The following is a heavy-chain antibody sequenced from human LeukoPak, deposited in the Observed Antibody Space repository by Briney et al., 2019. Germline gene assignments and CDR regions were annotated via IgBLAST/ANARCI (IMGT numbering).Heavy chain of an antibody. V-gene: IGHV3-53*01. J-gene: IGHJ4*02. Sequence: GGSLRLSWTVSGCTVSSNCRSWVRQAPGKGLEGVSFIYSDNTHYSDSVKGRFTISRDNSKNTLYLQMNSLRAEDTAVYYCARRAGAYSHPYDYWGQGTLVTVSS. D-gene: IGHD4/OR15-4a*01. CDR1: GCTVSSNC. CDR3: ARRAGAYSHPYDY. CDR2: IYSDNT.